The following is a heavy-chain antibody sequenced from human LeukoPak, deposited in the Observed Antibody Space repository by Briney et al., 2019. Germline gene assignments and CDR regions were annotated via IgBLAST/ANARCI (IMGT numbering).Heavy chain of an antibody. D-gene: IGHD3-3*01. J-gene: IGHJ4*02. V-gene: IGHV3-23*01. CDR3: AKGGITIFGVVIASSVDY. CDR2: ISGSGGST. CDR1: GFTFSSYV. Sequence: GGSLRLSCAASGFTFSSYVMSLVRQAPGEGPGWVSAISGSGGSTYYTDSVKGRFTISRDNSNNTLYLQMNSLRAGATAVYYCAKGGITIFGVVIASSVDYCGQGTLVTVSS.